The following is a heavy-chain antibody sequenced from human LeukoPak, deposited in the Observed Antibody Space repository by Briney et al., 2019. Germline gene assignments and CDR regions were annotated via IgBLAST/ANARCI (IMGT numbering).Heavy chain of an antibody. J-gene: IGHJ4*02. CDR3: ARVNSGYDLYYFDY. D-gene: IGHD5-12*01. CDR2: IIPILGIA. CDR1: GGTFSSYA. V-gene: IGHV1-69*10. Sequence: GASVKVSCKASGGTFSSYAISWVRQAPGQGLEWMGGIIPILGIANYAQKFQGRVTITADKSTSTAYMELSSLRSEDTAVYYCARVNSGYDLYYFDYWGQGTLVTVSS.